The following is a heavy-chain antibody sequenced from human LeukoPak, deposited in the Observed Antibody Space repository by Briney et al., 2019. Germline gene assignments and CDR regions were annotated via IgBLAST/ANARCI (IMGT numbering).Heavy chain of an antibody. CDR2: ISVSSSTI. V-gene: IGHV3-48*01. CDR1: GFTSSPYF. Sequence: GRSLRLSCAPSGFTSSPYFINWVRQAPRGGLEWVSYISVSSSTIYYADSVKGRFTISRDNAKNSLYLQMNRLRAEDTAVYYCARLESGHYYDSSGYYFDAFDIWGQGTMVTVSS. D-gene: IGHD3-22*01. J-gene: IGHJ3*02. CDR3: ARLESGHYYDSSGYYFDAFDI.